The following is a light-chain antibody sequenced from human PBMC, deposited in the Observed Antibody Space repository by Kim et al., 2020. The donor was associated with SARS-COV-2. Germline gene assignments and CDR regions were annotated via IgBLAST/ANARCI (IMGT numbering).Light chain of an antibody. CDR1: QSVSSSS. J-gene: IGKJ2*01. CDR3: QQYGSSPLYT. V-gene: IGKV3-20*01. Sequence: SPGERSTLICRASQSVSSSSLAWYQQKPGQAPRLLIYGATSRATGIPDRFSGSGSGTDFTLTISRLEPEDFAVYYCQQYGSSPLYTFGQGTKLEI. CDR2: GAT.